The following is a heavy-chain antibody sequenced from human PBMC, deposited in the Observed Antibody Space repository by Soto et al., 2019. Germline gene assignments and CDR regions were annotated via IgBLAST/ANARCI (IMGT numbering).Heavy chain of an antibody. CDR2: INSDGSST. Sequence: EVQLVESGGGLVQPGGSLRLSCAASGFTFSSYWMHWVRQAPGKGLVWVSRINSDGSSTSYADSVKGRFTISRDNAKNTLYLQMNRLRAEDTAVYYWARDRGIFGLSDWGFDPSGQGTLVTVSS. CDR3: ARDRGIFGLSDWGFDP. CDR1: GFTFSSYW. V-gene: IGHV3-74*01. D-gene: IGHD3-3*01. J-gene: IGHJ5*02.